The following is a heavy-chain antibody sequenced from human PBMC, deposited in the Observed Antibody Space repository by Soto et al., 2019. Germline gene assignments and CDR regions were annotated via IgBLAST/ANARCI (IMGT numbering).Heavy chain of an antibody. J-gene: IGHJ4*02. CDR1: GYTLTELS. V-gene: IGHV1-24*01. CDR3: ATDGEMATILDY. Sequence: ASVKVSCKVSGYTLTELSMHWVRQAPGKGLEWMGGFDPEDGETIYAQKFQGRVTMTEDTSTDTAYMELSSLRSEDTAVYYCATDGEMATILDYWGQGPLVTVSS. CDR2: FDPEDGET. D-gene: IGHD5-12*01.